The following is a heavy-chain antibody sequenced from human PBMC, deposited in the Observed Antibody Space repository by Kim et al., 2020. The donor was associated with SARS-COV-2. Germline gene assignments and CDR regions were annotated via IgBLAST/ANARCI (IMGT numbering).Heavy chain of an antibody. CDR1: GGSISSTTYH. CDR3: ARQALKTKHVIVVLITLGWFDP. D-gene: IGHD3-22*01. V-gene: IGHV4-39*01. J-gene: IGHJ5*02. Sequence: SETLSLTCTVSGGSISSTTYHWGWIRQPPGKGLEWIGSIYYSGDTYYNPSLKSRVTISVDTSKNQFSLKLNSVTAADTAVYYCARQALKTKHVIVVLITLGWFDPWGQGTLVTVSS. CDR2: IYYSGDT.